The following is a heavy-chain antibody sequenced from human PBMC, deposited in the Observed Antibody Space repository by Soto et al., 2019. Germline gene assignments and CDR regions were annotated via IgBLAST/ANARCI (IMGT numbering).Heavy chain of an antibody. J-gene: IGHJ6*03. CDR1: GGSFSGYY. CDR3: ATARQYYYHYYMDV. V-gene: IGHV4-34*01. Sequence: ETLSLTCAVYGGSFSGYYWSWIRQPPGKGLEWIGEINHSGSTNYNPSLKSRVTISVDTSKNQFSLKLSTVTAADTAVYYCATARQYYYHYYMDVWGKGTTVTVS. CDR2: INHSGST.